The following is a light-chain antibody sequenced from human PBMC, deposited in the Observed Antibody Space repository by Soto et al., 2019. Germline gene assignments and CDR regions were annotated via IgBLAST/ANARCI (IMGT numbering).Light chain of an antibody. J-gene: IGKJ4*01. CDR3: QHRSKWPLT. CDR2: DAS. Sequence: EIVLTQSPATLSLSPGERATLSCRASQSVSGYLAWYQQKPGQAPRLLIYDASNRATGIPARFSGSGSGTDCTLTISSVEPEDFATYYCQHRSKWPLTFGGGTKVEIQ. V-gene: IGKV3-11*01. CDR1: QSVSGY.